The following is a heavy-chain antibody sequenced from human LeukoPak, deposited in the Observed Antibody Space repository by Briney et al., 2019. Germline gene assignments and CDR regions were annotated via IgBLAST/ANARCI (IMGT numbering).Heavy chain of an antibody. J-gene: IGHJ4*02. CDR3: ARDRRNYYDSSGYFDY. CDR2: IKQDGSEK. CDR1: GFTFSSYW. Sequence: GGSLRLSCAASGFTFSSYWMSWVRQAPGKGLEWVANIKQDGSEKYYVDSVKGRFTISRDNAKNSLYLQMDSLRAEDTAVYYCARDRRNYYDSSGYFDYWGQGTLVTVSS. V-gene: IGHV3-7*01. D-gene: IGHD3-22*01.